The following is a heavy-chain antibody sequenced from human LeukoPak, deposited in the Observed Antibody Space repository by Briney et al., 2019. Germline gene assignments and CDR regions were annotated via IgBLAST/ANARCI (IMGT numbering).Heavy chain of an antibody. V-gene: IGHV7-4-1*02. J-gene: IGHJ6*03. D-gene: IGHD6-13*01. CDR2: INTNTGNP. Sequence: RASVKVSCKASGYTFTSYAMNWVRQAPGQGLEWMGWINTNTGNPAYAQGFTGRFVFSLDTSVSTAYLQISSLKAEDTAVYYCARDTNSWHESDYYMDVWGKGTTVTVSS. CDR3: ARDTNSWHESDYYMDV. CDR1: GYTFTSYA.